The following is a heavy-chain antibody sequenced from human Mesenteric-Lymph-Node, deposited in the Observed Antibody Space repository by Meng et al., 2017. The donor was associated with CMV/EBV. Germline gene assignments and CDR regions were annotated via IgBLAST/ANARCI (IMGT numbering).Heavy chain of an antibody. CDR2: INPNSGDT. V-gene: IGHV1-2*02. J-gene: IGHJ4*02. CDR3: VRDLTGDCSSTPCSLL. D-gene: IGHD2-2*01. Sequence: ASVKVSCKASGYPFIGYYMHWVRQAPGQGLEWMAWINPNSGDTNYAQNFQGRVSLTRDTSISTAYMELSRLRSDDTAVYYCVRDLTGDCSSTPCSLLWGQGTLVTVSS. CDR1: GYPFIGYY.